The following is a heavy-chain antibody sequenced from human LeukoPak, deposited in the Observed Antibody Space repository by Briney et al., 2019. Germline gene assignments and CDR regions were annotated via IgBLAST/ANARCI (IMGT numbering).Heavy chain of an antibody. CDR1: GGSISSGGYS. D-gene: IGHD5-18*01. CDR3: ARGSDRGYSYGYRRRGWYFDL. V-gene: IGHV4-30-2*01. Sequence: SQTLSLTCAVSGGSISSGGYSWSWIRQPPGKGLEWIGYIYHSGSTYYNPSLKSRVTISVDTSKNQFSPKLSSVTAADTAVYYCARGSDRGYSYGYRRRGWYFDLWGRGTLVTVSS. J-gene: IGHJ2*01. CDR2: IYHSGST.